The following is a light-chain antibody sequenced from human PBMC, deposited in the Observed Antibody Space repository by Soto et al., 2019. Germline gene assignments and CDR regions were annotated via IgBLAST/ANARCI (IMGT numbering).Light chain of an antibody. Sequence: QSVLTQPASVSGSPGQWITISCTGTSSDVGGYNYVSWYQQHPGKAPKLMIYDVSNRPSGVSNRFSGAKSGNTASLTISGLQAEDEADYYCSSYTSSSTLWVFGTGTKLTVL. CDR2: DVS. CDR1: SSDVGGYNY. CDR3: SSYTSSSTLWV. V-gene: IGLV2-14*01. J-gene: IGLJ1*01.